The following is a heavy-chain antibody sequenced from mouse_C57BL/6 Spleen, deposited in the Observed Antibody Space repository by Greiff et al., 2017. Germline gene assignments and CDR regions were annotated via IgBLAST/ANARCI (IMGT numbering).Heavy chain of an antibody. CDR1: GYTFTSYW. V-gene: IGHV1-50*01. CDR2: IDPSDSYT. Sequence: VQLQQPGAELVKPGASVKLSCKASGYTFTSYWMQWVKQRPGQGLEWIGEIDPSDSYTNYNQKFKGKATLTVDTSSSAAYMQLSSLTSEDSAVYYCARRPYYYGSLYYFDYWGQGTTLTVSS. CDR3: ARRPYYYGSLYYFDY. D-gene: IGHD1-1*01. J-gene: IGHJ2*01.